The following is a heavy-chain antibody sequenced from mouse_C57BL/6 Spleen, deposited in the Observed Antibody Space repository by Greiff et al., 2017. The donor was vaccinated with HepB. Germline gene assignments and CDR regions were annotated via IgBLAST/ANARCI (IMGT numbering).Heavy chain of an antibody. D-gene: IGHD2-5*01. CDR2: ISDGGSYT. CDR3: ARSYYSNYVFDY. CDR1: GFTFSSYA. V-gene: IGHV5-4*03. Sequence: EVKLQESGGGLVKPGGSLKLSCAASGFTFSSYAMSWVRQTPEKRLEWVATISDGGSYTYYPDNVKGRFTISRDNAKNNLYLQMSHLKSEDTAMYYCARSYYSNYVFDYWGQGTTLTVSS. J-gene: IGHJ2*01.